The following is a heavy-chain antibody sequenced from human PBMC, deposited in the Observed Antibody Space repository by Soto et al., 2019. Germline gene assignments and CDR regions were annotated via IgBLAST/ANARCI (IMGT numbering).Heavy chain of an antibody. CDR3: ANIAGGPAEALGGLGY. J-gene: IGHJ4*02. D-gene: IGHD3-10*01. CDR1: GFTFSSYA. Sequence: GGSLRLSCAASGFTFSSYAMSWVRQAPGKGLEWVSAISGSGGSTYYADSVKGRFTISRDNSKNTLYLQMNSLRAEDTAVYYCANIAGGPAEALGGLGYWGQGTLVTVSS. V-gene: IGHV3-23*01. CDR2: ISGSGGST.